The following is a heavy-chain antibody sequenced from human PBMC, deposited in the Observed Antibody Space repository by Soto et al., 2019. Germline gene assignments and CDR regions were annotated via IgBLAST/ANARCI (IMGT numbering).Heavy chain of an antibody. V-gene: IGHV1-18*01. Sequence: QVQLVQSGAEVKKPGASVKVSCKASGYTFTSYGISWVRQAPGQGLEWMGWISAYNGNTNYAQKPQGRVTMTTDTSTSTAYMELRSLRSDDTAVYYCARENGYSSGWYYNYYYYGMDVWGQGTTVTVSS. J-gene: IGHJ6*02. D-gene: IGHD6-19*01. CDR2: ISAYNGNT. CDR1: GYTFTSYG. CDR3: ARENGYSSGWYYNYYYYGMDV.